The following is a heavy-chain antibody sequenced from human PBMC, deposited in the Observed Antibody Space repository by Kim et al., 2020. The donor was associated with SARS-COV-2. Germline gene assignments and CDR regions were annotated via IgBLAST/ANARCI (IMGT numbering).Heavy chain of an antibody. CDR3: ARLGPAASDAFDI. D-gene: IGHD2-15*01. Sequence: SPSFQGHVTISADKSISTAYLQWSSLKASDTAMYYCARLGPAASDAFDIWGQGTMVTVSS. V-gene: IGHV5-10-1*01. J-gene: IGHJ3*02.